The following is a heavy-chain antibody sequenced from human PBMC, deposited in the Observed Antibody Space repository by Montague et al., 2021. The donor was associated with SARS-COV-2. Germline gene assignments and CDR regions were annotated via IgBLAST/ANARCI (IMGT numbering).Heavy chain of an antibody. J-gene: IGHJ6*02. CDR3: AGLLRSCTNGVCRTYYYYALDV. V-gene: IGHV4-59*11. Sequence: SETLSLTCTVSGGSMSDHYWAWIWQPPGKGLEWLAYIYYSGGINSNASLKSRVTMSVDTSKNQFSLKLTSVTAADTAVYYCAGLLRSCTNGVCRTYYYYALDVWGQGTTVTVYS. CDR2: IYYSGGI. CDR1: GGSMSDHY. D-gene: IGHD2-8*01.